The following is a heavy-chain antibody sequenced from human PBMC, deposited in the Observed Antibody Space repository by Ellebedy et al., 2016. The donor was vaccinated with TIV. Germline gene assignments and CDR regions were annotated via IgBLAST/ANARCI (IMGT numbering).Heavy chain of an antibody. V-gene: IGHV1-8*01. CDR2: MNPNTGNT. Sequence: AASVKVSCKASGYTFTSYDINWVRQASGQGLEWMGWMNPNTGNTGYGQKFQGRVTMTRDTSISTAYMELSSLRSEDTGVYYCARVRPNCISTTCYVDYWGQGTLVTVSS. J-gene: IGHJ4*02. CDR1: GYTFTSYD. D-gene: IGHD2-2*01. CDR3: ARVRPNCISTTCYVDY.